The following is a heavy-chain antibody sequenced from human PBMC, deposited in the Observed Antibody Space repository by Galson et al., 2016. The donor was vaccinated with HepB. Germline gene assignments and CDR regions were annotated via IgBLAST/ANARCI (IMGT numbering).Heavy chain of an antibody. J-gene: IGHJ6*02. CDR2: ISWNSGSV. CDR1: GFTFDTYA. V-gene: IGHV3-9*01. CDR3: AKDVEMGGYAPGYYYGVDV. Sequence: SLRLSCAASGFTFDTYAMHWVRQAPGKGLEWVSGISWNSGSVGYADSVKGRFTMSRDNAKKSLYLQMNSLRTEDTAFYYCAKDVEMGGYAPGYYYGVDVWGQGTTVTVSS. D-gene: IGHD5-18*01.